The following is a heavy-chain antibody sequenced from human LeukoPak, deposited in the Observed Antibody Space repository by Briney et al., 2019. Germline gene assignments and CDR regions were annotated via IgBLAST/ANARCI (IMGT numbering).Heavy chain of an antibody. J-gene: IGHJ4*02. V-gene: IGHV3-9*01. CDR2: ISWDSGVI. D-gene: IGHD1-14*01. Sequence: GRSLRLSCAASGFKFDDYAMHWVRQAPGKGLEWVSGISWDSGVIGYGDSVKGRFTTSRDNAKNSLYLQMNSLRAEDTALYYRAKGTVGDYWGQGTLVTVSS. CDR1: GFKFDDYA. CDR3: AKGTVGDY.